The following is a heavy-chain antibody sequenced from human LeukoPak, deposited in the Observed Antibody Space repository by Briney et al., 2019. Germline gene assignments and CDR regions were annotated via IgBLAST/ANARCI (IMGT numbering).Heavy chain of an antibody. J-gene: IGHJ6*02. V-gene: IGHV1-8*01. Sequence: ASVKVSCKASEYTFTSYDINWVRQATGQGLEWMGWMNPNSGNTGYAQKFQGRVTMTRNTSISTAYMVLSSLRSEDTAVYYCARGRAYYDFWSGLVWGQGTTVTVSS. CDR2: MNPNSGNT. CDR3: ARGRAYYDFWSGLV. D-gene: IGHD3-3*01. CDR1: EYTFTSYD.